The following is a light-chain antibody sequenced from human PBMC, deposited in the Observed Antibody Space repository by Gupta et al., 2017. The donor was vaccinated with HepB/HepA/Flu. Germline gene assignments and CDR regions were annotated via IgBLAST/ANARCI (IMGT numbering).Light chain of an antibody. CDR2: DAS. V-gene: IGKV3-11*01. Sequence: EIVFTQSPATLSLSPGERATLSCRASQSLNSYLAWFQQRPGQAPRLLIYDASNRATGIPARFSGSGSGTDFTLTISSLEPEDFAVYYCQQRSDWPLTFGGGTKVEIK. CDR1: QSLNSY. J-gene: IGKJ4*01. CDR3: QQRSDWPLT.